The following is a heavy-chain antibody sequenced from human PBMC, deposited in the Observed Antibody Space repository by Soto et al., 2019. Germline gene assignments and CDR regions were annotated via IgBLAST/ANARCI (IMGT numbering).Heavy chain of an antibody. Sequence: QEQLVESGGGVVQPGMSLRLSCEGSGFTFRRHGMHWVRQSPGKGLEWLAVIWYDGSEQYYADSVKGRFTISRDNSKNMLYLQLNTLTVEDTAVHYCARWSNHKVVDPWGQGTMVTVS. D-gene: IGHD2-8*02. V-gene: IGHV3-33*03. J-gene: IGHJ5*02. CDR3: ARWSNHKVVDP. CDR1: GFTFRRHG. CDR2: IWYDGSEQ.